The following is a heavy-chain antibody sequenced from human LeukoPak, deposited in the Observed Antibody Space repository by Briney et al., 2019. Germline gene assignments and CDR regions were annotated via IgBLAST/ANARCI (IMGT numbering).Heavy chain of an antibody. CDR3: ARVDSDYGPYYFDY. V-gene: IGHV1-2*06. Sequence: ASVKVSCKASGYTFTGYYIHWVRQAPGRGLEWMGRIHPNSGGTYYAQKFQGRVTMTRDTSISTAYMELSRLTSDDAAVYYCARVDSDYGPYYFDYWGQGTLVTVSS. CDR1: GYTFTGYY. J-gene: IGHJ4*02. CDR2: IHPNSGGT. D-gene: IGHD4/OR15-4a*01.